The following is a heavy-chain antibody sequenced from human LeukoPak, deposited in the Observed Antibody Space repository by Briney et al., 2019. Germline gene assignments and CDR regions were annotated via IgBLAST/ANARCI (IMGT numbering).Heavy chain of an antibody. J-gene: IGHJ4*02. Sequence: ASVKVSCKASGYTFTSYYMHWVRQAPGQGLEWMGIINPSGGSTSYAQKFQGRVTMTRDTSTSTVYMELSSLRSEDTAVYYCARGPWQRDSSGYYYDYWGQGTLVTVSS. CDR2: INPSGGST. CDR1: GYTFTSYY. CDR3: ARGPWQRDSSGYYYDY. D-gene: IGHD3-22*01. V-gene: IGHV1-46*01.